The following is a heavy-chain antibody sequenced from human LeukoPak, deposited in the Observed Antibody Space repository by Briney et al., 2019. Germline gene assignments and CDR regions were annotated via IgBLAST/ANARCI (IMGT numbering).Heavy chain of an antibody. CDR3: ATGAPLRYFDWFTGYDY. J-gene: IGHJ4*02. CDR2: ISAYNGNT. CDR1: GYTFTSYG. V-gene: IGHV1-18*01. Sequence: ASVKVSCKASGYTFTSYGISWVRRAPGQGLEWMGWISAYNGNTNYAQKLQGRVTMTTDTSTSTAYMELSSLRSEDTAVYYCATGAPLRYFDWFTGYDYWGQGTLVTVSS. D-gene: IGHD3-9*01.